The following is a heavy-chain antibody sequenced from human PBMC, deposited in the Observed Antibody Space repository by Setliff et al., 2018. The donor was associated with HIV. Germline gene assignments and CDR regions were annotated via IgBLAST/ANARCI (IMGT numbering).Heavy chain of an antibody. CDR3: ARGWFGGYYFDY. D-gene: IGHD3-10*01. J-gene: IGHJ4*02. Sequence: SETLSLTCAVYVESFSGFYWSWIRQPPGKGLEWIGEINHSGSTDYNPSLKSRVTISVDTSKNQFSLKLSFVTAADTAVYYCARGWFGGYYFDYWGQGTLVTVSS. V-gene: IGHV4-34*01. CDR2: INHSGST. CDR1: VESFSGFY.